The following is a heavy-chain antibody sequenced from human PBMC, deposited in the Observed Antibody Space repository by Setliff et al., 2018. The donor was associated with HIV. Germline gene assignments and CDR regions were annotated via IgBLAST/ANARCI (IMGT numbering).Heavy chain of an antibody. J-gene: IGHJ6*02. CDR1: GYTFTTYY. V-gene: IGHV1-46*01. Sequence: ASVKVSCKASGYTFTTYYIHWVRQAPGQGLEWMGILNPSEGTTSFAQKFQGRVTMTRDTSTSAVYMDLSSLRADDTAVYYCASAYCSSTGCYVRWGNGMDVWGQGTTITVSS. CDR2: LNPSEGTT. CDR3: ASAYCSSTGCYVRWGNGMDV. D-gene: IGHD2-2*01.